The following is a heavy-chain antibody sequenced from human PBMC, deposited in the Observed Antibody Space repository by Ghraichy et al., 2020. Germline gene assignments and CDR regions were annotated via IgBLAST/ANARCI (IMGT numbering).Heavy chain of an antibody. D-gene: IGHD3-9*01. CDR3: TTDWAEGVLSRYFDWLLSGYFQH. Sequence: SCAASGFTFSNAWMSWVRQAPGKGPEWVGRIKSKTDGGTTDYAAPVKGRFTISRDDSKNTLYLQMNSLKTEDTAVYYCTTDWAEGVLSRYFDWLLSGYFQHWGQGTLVTVSS. CDR1: GFTFSNAW. V-gene: IGHV3-15*01. CDR2: IKSKTDGGTT. J-gene: IGHJ1*01.